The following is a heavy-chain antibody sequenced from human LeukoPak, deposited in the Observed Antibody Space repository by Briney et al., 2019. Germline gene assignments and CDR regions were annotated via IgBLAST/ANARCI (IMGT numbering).Heavy chain of an antibody. V-gene: IGHV7-4-1*02. J-gene: IGHJ4*02. CDR2: INTNTGNP. CDR1: GYTFTSNA. CDR3: ASFFCTSGLCYYLDY. D-gene: IGHD2-8*01. Sequence: GASVKVSCKASGYTFTSNALGWVRQAPGQGLEWMGWINTNTGNPTYAQGFTGRFVFSLDTSDNTAYLLISSLQAEDTAVYYCASFFCTSGLCYYLDYWGQGTLVTVSS.